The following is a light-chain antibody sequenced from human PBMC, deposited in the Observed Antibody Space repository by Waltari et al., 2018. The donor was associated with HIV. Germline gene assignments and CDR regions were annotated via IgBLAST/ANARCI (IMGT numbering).Light chain of an antibody. CDR3: CSHAGSSIYV. CDR2: DVS. V-gene: IGLV2-23*02. J-gene: IGLJ1*01. CDR1: SSDVGGYNL. Sequence: QSALTQPASVSGSPGQSITISCTGTSSDVGGYNLVSWYQQHPGKAPQLMVYDVSKRPSGVSNRFSGFKSGNTASLTIPGLQAEDEADYYCCSHAGSSIYVFGTGTKVTVL.